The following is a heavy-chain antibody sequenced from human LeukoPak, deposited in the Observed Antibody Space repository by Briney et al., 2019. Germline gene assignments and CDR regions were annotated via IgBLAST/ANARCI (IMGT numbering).Heavy chain of an antibody. CDR3: ARVGYSPGIDY. Sequence: SESLSLTCAVYGGSFSGYYWSWIRQPPGKGLEWIGEINHSGSTNYNPSLKSRVTISVDTSKNQFSLKLSSVTAADTAVYYCARVGYSPGIDYWGQGTLVTVSS. D-gene: IGHD5-18*01. CDR2: INHSGST. J-gene: IGHJ4*02. V-gene: IGHV4-34*01. CDR1: GGSFSGYY.